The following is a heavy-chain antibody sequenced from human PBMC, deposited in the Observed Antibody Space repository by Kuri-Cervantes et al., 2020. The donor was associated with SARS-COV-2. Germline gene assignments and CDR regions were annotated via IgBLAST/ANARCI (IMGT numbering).Heavy chain of an antibody. CDR3: AREAVAGSNWFDP. V-gene: IGHV3-23*01. CDR2: IGGSGVRT. J-gene: IGHJ5*02. CDR1: GFTFSSYA. D-gene: IGHD6-19*01. Sequence: GESLKISCAASGFTFSSYAMNWVRQAPGKGLEWVSVIGGSGVRTNYADSVKGRFTISRDNSKNTLYLQMNSLRAEDTAVYYCAREAVAGSNWFDPWGQGTLVTVSS.